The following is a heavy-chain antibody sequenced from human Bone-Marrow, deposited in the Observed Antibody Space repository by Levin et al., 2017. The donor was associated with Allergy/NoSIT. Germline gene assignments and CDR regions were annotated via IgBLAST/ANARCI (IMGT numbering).Heavy chain of an antibody. V-gene: IGHV3-13*04. Sequence: GESLKISCAASGFTFSSYDMHWVRQATGRGLEWVSAIATAADSYYSGSVKGRFTVSRDNAKNSFYLQMNSLRAGDTAVYYCARVALPRYCTSTSCSDSGYYFDYWGQGTLVTVSS. CDR2: IATAADS. CDR1: GFTFSSYD. CDR3: ARVALPRYCTSTSCSDSGYYFDY. D-gene: IGHD2-2*01. J-gene: IGHJ4*02.